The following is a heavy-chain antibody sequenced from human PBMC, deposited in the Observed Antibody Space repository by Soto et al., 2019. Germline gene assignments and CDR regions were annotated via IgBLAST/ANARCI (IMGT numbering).Heavy chain of an antibody. D-gene: IGHD3-10*01. J-gene: IGHJ6*02. CDR2: IIPIFGTA. CDR3: ARDYPMVRGVITNYGMDV. Sequence: SVKVSCKASGGTFSSYAISWVRQAPGQGLEWMGGIIPIFGTANYAQKFQGRVTITADESTSTAYMELSSLRSEDTAVYYCARDYPMVRGVITNYGMDVWGQGTTVTVSS. CDR1: GGTFSSYA. V-gene: IGHV1-69*13.